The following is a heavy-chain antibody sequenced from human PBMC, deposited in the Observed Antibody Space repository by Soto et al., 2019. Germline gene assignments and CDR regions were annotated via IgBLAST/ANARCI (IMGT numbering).Heavy chain of an antibody. Sequence: ASVKVSCKASGYTFTGYYMHWLRQAPGQGLEWMGWINPNSGGTNYAQKFQGRVTMTRDTSISTAYMELSRLRSDDTAVYYCARIARIAARNADYWGQGTLVTVSS. J-gene: IGHJ4*02. CDR3: ARIARIAARNADY. CDR1: GYTFTGYY. D-gene: IGHD6-6*01. V-gene: IGHV1-2*02. CDR2: INPNSGGT.